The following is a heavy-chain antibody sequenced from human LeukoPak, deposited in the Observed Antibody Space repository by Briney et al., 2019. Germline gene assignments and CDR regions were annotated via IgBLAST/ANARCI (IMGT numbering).Heavy chain of an antibody. Sequence: GGSLRLSCEASGFSFSDNYMSWVRQAPGKGLEWVSAISGSGGSTYYADSVKGRFTISRDNSKNTLYLQMNSLRAEDTAVYYCAKDGALDYDSSGYYPDAFDIWGQGTMVTVSS. D-gene: IGHD3-22*01. CDR2: ISGSGGST. CDR3: AKDGALDYDSSGYYPDAFDI. V-gene: IGHV3-23*01. J-gene: IGHJ3*02. CDR1: GFSFSDNY.